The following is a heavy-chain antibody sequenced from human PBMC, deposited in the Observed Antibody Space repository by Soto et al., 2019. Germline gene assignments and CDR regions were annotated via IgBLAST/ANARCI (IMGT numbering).Heavy chain of an antibody. CDR3: ARSEKKYQLLYGIGAFDI. V-gene: IGHV3-66*01. D-gene: IGHD2-2*02. J-gene: IGHJ3*02. CDR2: IYSGGST. Sequence: PGGSLRLSCAASGFTVSSNYMSWVRQAPGKGLEWVSVIYSGGSTYYADSVKGRFTISRDNSKNTLYLQMNSLRAEDTAVYYCARSEKKYQLLYGIGAFDIWGQGTMVTVSS. CDR1: GFTVSSNY.